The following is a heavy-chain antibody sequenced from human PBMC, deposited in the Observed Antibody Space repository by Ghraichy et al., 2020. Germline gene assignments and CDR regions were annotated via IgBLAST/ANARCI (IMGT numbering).Heavy chain of an antibody. D-gene: IGHD5-18*01. CDR1: GFTFRTYA. V-gene: IGHV3-64D*06. Sequence: GESLNISCSASGFTFRTYAMYWVRRAPGKGLEYFSAFGSGGLTTDYADSVKGRFAISRDSSQRTVYLQMSSLRPDDTAMYYCVRVVPRKQSWLGYADLWGQGTLVTVSS. CDR2: FGSGGLTT. J-gene: IGHJ5*02. CDR3: VRVVPRKQSWLGYADL.